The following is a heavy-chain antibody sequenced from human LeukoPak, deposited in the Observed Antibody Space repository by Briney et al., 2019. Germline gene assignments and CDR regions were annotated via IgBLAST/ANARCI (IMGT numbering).Heavy chain of an antibody. CDR3: ARTARDVPAAAVGY. CDR1: GGSLSGFY. CDR2: IYYSGST. D-gene: IGHD2-2*01. J-gene: IGHJ4*02. Sequence: SETLSLNCSVYGGSLSGFYWSWIRQAPGKGLEWIGSIYYSGSTYYNPSLKSRVTISVDTSKNQFSLKLSSVTAADTAVYYCARTARDVPAAAVGYWGQGTLVTVSS. V-gene: IGHV4-59*05.